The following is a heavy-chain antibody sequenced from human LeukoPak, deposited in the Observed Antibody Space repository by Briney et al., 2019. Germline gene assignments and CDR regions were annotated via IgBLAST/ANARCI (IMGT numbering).Heavy chain of an antibody. CDR1: GFSFSSSW. Sequence: GSLRLSCAASGFSFSSSWMTWVRQSPGKGLEWIGEIYHSGNTNYNPSLKSRVAISLDKSSNQFSLRLMSVTAADTAMYFCAREEMPGKFDYWGQGILVTVSS. V-gene: IGHV4-4*01. D-gene: IGHD1-26*01. CDR2: IYHSGNT. CDR3: AREEMPGKFDY. J-gene: IGHJ4*02.